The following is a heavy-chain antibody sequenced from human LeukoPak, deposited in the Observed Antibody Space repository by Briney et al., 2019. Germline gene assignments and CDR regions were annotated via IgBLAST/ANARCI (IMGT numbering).Heavy chain of an antibody. V-gene: IGHV4-31*03. D-gene: IGHD3-3*01. J-gene: IGHJ4*02. CDR2: IYYSGNT. CDR3: ARTITIFGALGYFDY. Sequence: SETLSLTCTVSGGSISSTSYYWGWIRQPPGKGLEWIAYIYYSGNTYYNPSLKRRVTISVDTSKNQFSLKLSSVTAADTAVYYCARTITIFGALGYFDYWGQGTLVTVSS. CDR1: GGSISSTSYY.